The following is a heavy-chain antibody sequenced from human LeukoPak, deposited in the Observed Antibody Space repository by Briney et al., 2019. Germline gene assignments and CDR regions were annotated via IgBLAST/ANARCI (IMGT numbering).Heavy chain of an antibody. CDR2: INQDGTEK. V-gene: IGHV3-7*01. D-gene: IGHD3-10*01. CDR3: AKLAKYFYGAATFYFFEH. CDR1: GLSFTTYW. Sequence: GGSLRLSYAASGLSFTTYWMSWVRQAQGKGLEWVANINQDGTEKYYVESVKGRFTISRDNGKNSLYLQMNSPRVEDTAVYYCAKLAKYFYGAATFYFFEHWGQGTPATASS. J-gene: IGHJ4*02.